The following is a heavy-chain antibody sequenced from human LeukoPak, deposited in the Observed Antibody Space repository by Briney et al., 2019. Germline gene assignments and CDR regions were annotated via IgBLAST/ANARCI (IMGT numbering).Heavy chain of an antibody. CDR2: IGSSSSSSYI. D-gene: IGHD5-24*01. CDR3: ARAQMATIKGPFDS. CDR1: GFTFSSYS. Sequence: PGGSLRLSCAASGFTFSSYSMNWVRQAPGKGLEWVSSIGSSSSSSYIYYADSLKGRFTISRDNAKNSLYLQMNSLRAEDTAVYYCARAQMATIKGPFDSWGQGTLVTVSS. J-gene: IGHJ5*01. V-gene: IGHV3-21*01.